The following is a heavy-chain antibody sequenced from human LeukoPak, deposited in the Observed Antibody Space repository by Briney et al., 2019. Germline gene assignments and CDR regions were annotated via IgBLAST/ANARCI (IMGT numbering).Heavy chain of an antibody. CDR3: ARSYSSSWYFSNWFDP. Sequence: PGGTLRLSCAASGFTFSSYGMSWVRQAPGKGLEWIGYIYYSGSTNYNPSLKSRVTISVDTSKNQFSLKLSSVTAADTAVYYCARSYSSSWYFSNWFDPWGQGTLVTVSS. CDR2: IYYSGST. V-gene: IGHV4-59*01. D-gene: IGHD6-13*01. J-gene: IGHJ5*02. CDR1: GFTFSSYG.